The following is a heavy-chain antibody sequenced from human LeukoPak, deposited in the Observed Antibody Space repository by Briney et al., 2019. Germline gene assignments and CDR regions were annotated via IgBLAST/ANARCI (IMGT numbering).Heavy chain of an antibody. D-gene: IGHD4-17*01. CDR1: GYTFTSYD. V-gene: IGHV1-8*01. CDR3: ARDYGVVYGDAFDI. Sequence: GASVKVSCKAFGYTFTSYDINWVRQATGQGLEWMGWMNPNSGNTGYAQKFQGRVTMTRNTSISTAYMELSSLRSEDTAVYYCARDYGVVYGDAFDIWGQGTMVTVSS. J-gene: IGHJ3*02. CDR2: MNPNSGNT.